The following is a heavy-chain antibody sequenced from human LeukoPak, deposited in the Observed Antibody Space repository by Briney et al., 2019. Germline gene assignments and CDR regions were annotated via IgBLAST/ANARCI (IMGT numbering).Heavy chain of an antibody. D-gene: IGHD2-8*02. CDR3: ARHSWCHDTDLRCYYGMDV. Sequence: SETLSLTCAVYGGSFSGYYWSWIRQPPGKGLEWIGEINHSGSTNYNPSLKSRVTISVDTSKNQFSLKLSSVTAADTAVYYCARHSWCHDTDLRCYYGMDVWGQGTTVTVSS. J-gene: IGHJ6*02. V-gene: IGHV4-34*01. CDR1: GGSFSGYY. CDR2: INHSGST.